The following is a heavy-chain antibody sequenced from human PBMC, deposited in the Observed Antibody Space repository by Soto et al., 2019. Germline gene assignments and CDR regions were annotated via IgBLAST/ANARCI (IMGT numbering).Heavy chain of an antibody. V-gene: IGHV3-21*01. CDR3: ARVHYYDSSGFYL. D-gene: IGHD3-22*01. CDR1: VFTFIIYS. Sequence: PGWSXRLSGASSVFTFIIYSMKLVRQAPGKGLEWVSSISSSSSYIYYGDSVKGRFTISRDNAKNSLYLQMNSLRAEDTATYYCARVHYYDSSGFYLWGQGTLVNV. CDR2: ISSSSSYI. J-gene: IGHJ4*02.